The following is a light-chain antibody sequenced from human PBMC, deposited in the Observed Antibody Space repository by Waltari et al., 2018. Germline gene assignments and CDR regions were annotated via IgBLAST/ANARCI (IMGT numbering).Light chain of an antibody. CDR2: TAS. V-gene: IGKV1-39*01. CDR3: QQSYGTLYT. J-gene: IGKJ2*01. CDR1: QSISTF. Sequence: DIQMTQSPFSLSASVGDRVTITCRASQSISTFLNWYQQKPGKAPNLLIYTASNLQSGVPSRFSGSGSGTDFTLTISSLQPEDFATYYCQQSYGTLYTFGQGTKLEIK.